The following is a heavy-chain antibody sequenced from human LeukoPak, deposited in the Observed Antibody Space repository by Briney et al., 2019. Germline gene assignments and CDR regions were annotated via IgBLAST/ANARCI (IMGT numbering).Heavy chain of an antibody. CDR2: INHSGST. CDR1: GGSFSGYY. Sequence: SETLSLTCAVYGGSFSGYYWSWIRQPPGKGLEWIGEINHSGSTNYNPSLKSRVTISVDTSKNQFSLKLSSVTAADTAVYHCARDSGDCSSTSCLLYGMDVWGQGTTVTVSS. J-gene: IGHJ6*02. CDR3: ARDSGDCSSTSCLLYGMDV. D-gene: IGHD2-2*01. V-gene: IGHV4-34*01.